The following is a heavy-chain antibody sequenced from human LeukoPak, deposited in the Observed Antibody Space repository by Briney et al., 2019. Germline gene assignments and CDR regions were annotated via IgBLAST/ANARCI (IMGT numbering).Heavy chain of an antibody. J-gene: IGHJ4*02. CDR1: GFTFSSYS. CDR3: VRVDSSGYGLHWGLDY. V-gene: IGHV3-21*01. CDR2: ISTSSIYI. Sequence: PGGSLRLSCAASGFTFSSYSMNWVRQAPGKGLEWVSFISTSSIYIYYADSVKGRFTISRDNAKNSLYLQMNSLRAEDTAVYYCVRVDSSGYGLHWGLDYWGQGTLVTVSS. D-gene: IGHD3-22*01.